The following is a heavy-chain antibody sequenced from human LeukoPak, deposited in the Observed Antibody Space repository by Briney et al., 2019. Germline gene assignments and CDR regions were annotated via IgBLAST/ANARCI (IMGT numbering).Heavy chain of an antibody. CDR3: VKDVIVGAGRGHICSFDY. D-gene: IGHD2/OR15-2a*01. V-gene: IGHV3-64D*06. CDR2: ISSNGDST. Sequence: GGSLRLSCSASGFTFSSYAMHWVRQAPGKGLVYVSTISSNGDSTYYADSVKGRFTISRDNSKNTLYLQMSSLRAEDTAVYYCVKDVIVGAGRGHICSFDYWAQGTLVTVSS. CDR1: GFTFSSYA. J-gene: IGHJ4*02.